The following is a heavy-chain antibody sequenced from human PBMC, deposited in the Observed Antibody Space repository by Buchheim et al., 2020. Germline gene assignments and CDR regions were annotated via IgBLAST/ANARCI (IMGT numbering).Heavy chain of an antibody. CDR2: ISSTGGDT. CDR3: AKDGHNWKYARWFDP. J-gene: IGHJ5*02. CDR1: GFTFAMYA. D-gene: IGHD1-1*01. Sequence: EVQVLESGGGLVQPGGSLRLSCEASGFTFAMYAVNWVRQAPGSGLEWVSGISSTGGDTFYTDSVKGRFTISRDHSRDTVYLQMNSLRVEDTAVYYCAKDGHNWKYARWFDPWGQGTL. V-gene: IGHV3-23*01.